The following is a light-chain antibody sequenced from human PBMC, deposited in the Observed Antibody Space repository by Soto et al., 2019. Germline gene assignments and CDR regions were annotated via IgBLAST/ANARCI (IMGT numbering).Light chain of an antibody. CDR3: HHYGNSVYT. Sequence: EIVLTQSPCTLSLSPGEGATLSCRASQTVTSSFLGWYQQKPGQAPRLLIYGASTRATGIPDRFSGSGSGTDFTLTISRMEPEDFAVYYCHHYGNSVYTFGQGTKVDXK. CDR2: GAS. CDR1: QTVTSSF. J-gene: IGKJ2*01. V-gene: IGKV3-20*01.